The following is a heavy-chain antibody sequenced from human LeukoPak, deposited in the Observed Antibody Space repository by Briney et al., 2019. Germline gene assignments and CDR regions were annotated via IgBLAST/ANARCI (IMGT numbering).Heavy chain of an antibody. CDR3: ATQQRGNPAY. Sequence: GGSLRLSCAASGLTFSSHWMHWVRQAPGKGLVWVSRITNDGSSTTCADSVKGRFTISRDNAKNMLYLQVNSLRAEDTAVYYCATQQRGNPAYWGQGTLVTVSS. CDR2: ITNDGSST. J-gene: IGHJ4*02. CDR1: GLTFSSHW. D-gene: IGHD1-14*01. V-gene: IGHV3-74*01.